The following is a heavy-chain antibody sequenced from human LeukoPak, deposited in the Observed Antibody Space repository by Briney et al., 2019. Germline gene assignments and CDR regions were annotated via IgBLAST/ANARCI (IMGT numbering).Heavy chain of an antibody. CDR1: GFTFSDYN. CDR2: ISATSTTI. J-gene: IGHJ4*02. CDR3: VRDNLENQWLERSY. D-gene: IGHD6-19*01. Sequence: PGGSLRQSCAASGFTFSDYNMNWVRQAPGKGPEWVSQISATSTTIKYADFVKGRFTISRDNAENSLNLQMNSLRADDTAVYYCVRDNLENQWLERSYWGQGALVTVSS. V-gene: IGHV3-48*01.